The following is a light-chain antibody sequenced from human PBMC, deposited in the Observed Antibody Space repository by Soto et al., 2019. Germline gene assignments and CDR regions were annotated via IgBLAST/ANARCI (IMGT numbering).Light chain of an antibody. CDR1: QSVTTF. V-gene: IGKV3-11*01. J-gene: IGKJ4*01. CDR3: QQRINWPLT. CDR2: DVS. Sequence: EIILTQSPATLSLSPGERATLSCRASQSVTTFLAWYQQKPGQAPRLLIYDVSKRATGIPARFSGSGSETDFTLTISSLEPEDFAVYYCQQRINWPLTFGGGTKVEIK.